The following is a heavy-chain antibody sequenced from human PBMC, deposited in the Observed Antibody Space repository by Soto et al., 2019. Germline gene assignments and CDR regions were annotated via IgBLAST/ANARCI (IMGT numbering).Heavy chain of an antibody. J-gene: IGHJ4*02. D-gene: IGHD3-3*01. CDR2: IIPMSATR. CDR3: ARPIRYYDVWRDYPPFDY. Sequence: QVQLVQSGAGVKKPGSSVKVSCKAPGGSFSSYAINWVRQAPGQGLEWMGGIIPMSATRTYAQKFQDRVTITADESSTTVYMELSSLQSEDTAVYYCARPIRYYDVWRDYPPFDYWGQGTLVTVSS. CDR1: GGSFSSYA. V-gene: IGHV1-69*01.